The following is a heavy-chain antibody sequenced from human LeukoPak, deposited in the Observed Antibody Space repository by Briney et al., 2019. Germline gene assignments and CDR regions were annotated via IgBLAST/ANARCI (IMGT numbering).Heavy chain of an antibody. Sequence: SETLSLTCTVSGGSISSSSYYWAWIRQPPGKGLEWIGSIYYSGSTYYNPSLKSRVTISVDTSKNQFSLKLSSVTAADTAVYYCARSIPEVYTSTIDYWGQGTLVTVSS. D-gene: IGHD1-14*01. J-gene: IGHJ4*02. CDR3: ARSIPEVYTSTIDY. CDR1: GGSISSSSYY. CDR2: IYYSGST. V-gene: IGHV4-39*07.